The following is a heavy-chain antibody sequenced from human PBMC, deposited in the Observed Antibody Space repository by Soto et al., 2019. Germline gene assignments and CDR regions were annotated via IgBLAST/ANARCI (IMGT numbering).Heavy chain of an antibody. D-gene: IGHD6-19*01. Sequence: GGSLRLSCAASGFTFSSYGMHWVRQAPGKGLEWVAVISYDGSNKYYADSVKGRFTISRDNSKNTLYLQMNSLRAEDTAVYYCANSRDSSGWYYFDYWGQGXLVTVSS. V-gene: IGHV3-30*18. CDR1: GFTFSSYG. CDR3: ANSRDSSGWYYFDY. J-gene: IGHJ4*02. CDR2: ISYDGSNK.